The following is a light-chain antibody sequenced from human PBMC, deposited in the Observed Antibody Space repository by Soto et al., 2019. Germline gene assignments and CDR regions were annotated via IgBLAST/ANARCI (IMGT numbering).Light chain of an antibody. J-gene: IGKJ3*01. CDR2: AAS. Sequence: DIQMTQSPTSVPASVLDTVTIHCQRGQGLSSWLGWYQQKPGKAPKLLIYAASSLQSGVPSRFSGSGSGTDFTLTISSLQPEDFATYYCQQANSFPCTFGPGTKVDIK. V-gene: IGKV1-12*02. CDR1: QGLSSW. CDR3: QQANSFPCT.